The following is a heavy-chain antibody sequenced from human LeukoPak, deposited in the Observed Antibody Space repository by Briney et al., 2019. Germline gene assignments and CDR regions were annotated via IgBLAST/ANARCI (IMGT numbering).Heavy chain of an antibody. D-gene: IGHD2-21*01. CDR1: GYTFTSYD. V-gene: IGHV1-2*02. CDR2: INPNSGGT. J-gene: IGHJ5*02. Sequence: GASVKVSCKASGYTFTSYDINWVRQATGQGLEWMGWINPNSGGTNYAQKFQGRVTMTRDTSISTAYMELSRLRSDDTAVYYCARDGKRGGGDWVRGQRRGAWFDPWGQGTLVTVSS. CDR3: ARDGKRGGGDWVRGQRRGAWFDP.